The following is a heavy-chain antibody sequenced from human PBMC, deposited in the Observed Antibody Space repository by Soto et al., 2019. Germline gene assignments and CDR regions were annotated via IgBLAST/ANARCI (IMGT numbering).Heavy chain of an antibody. J-gene: IGHJ6*03. Sequence: PGGSLRLSCVASGFTFSSDWMHWVRQGTGKGLVWVSRINMDGSVTNYADSVKGRFTISRDNAKNTLYLQMNSLRAEDTAVYYCARAKGYGNVYYMDVWGKGNTVTVSS. CDR3: ARAKGYGNVYYMDV. V-gene: IGHV3-74*01. CDR2: INMDGSVT. D-gene: IGHD5-12*01. CDR1: GFTFSSDW.